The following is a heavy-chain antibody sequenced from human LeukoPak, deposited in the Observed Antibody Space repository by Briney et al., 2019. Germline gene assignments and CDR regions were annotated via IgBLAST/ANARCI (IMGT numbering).Heavy chain of an antibody. Sequence: ASVKVSCKASGYTFTGYYMHWVRQAPGQGLEWMGWINPSSGGTNYAQKFQGRVTMTRDTSISTAYMELSRLRSDDTAVYYCARDQGLNYYDSSGYGWFDPWGQGTLVTVSS. CDR2: INPSSGGT. J-gene: IGHJ5*02. CDR1: GYTFTGYY. V-gene: IGHV1-2*02. D-gene: IGHD3-22*01. CDR3: ARDQGLNYYDSSGYGWFDP.